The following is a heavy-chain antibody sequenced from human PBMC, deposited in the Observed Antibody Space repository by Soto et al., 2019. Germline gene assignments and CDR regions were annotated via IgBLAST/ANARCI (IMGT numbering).Heavy chain of an antibody. CDR1: GFTVSSNY. V-gene: IGHV3-53*04. J-gene: IGHJ3*02. Sequence: EVQLVESGGGLVQPGGSLRLSCAASGFTVSSNYMSWVRQAPGKGLEWVSVIFTGGSTYYADSVKGRFTISRHSSKNRVYLQMHSLRAEDTAVYYCARDRYSSGWLDAFDIWGQGTMVTVSS. D-gene: IGHD6-19*01. CDR2: IFTGGST. CDR3: ARDRYSSGWLDAFDI.